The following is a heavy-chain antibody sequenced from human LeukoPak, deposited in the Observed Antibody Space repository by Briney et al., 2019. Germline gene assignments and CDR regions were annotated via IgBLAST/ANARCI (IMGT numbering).Heavy chain of an antibody. CDR1: GFTFSSYS. J-gene: IGHJ5*02. V-gene: IGHV3-21*01. D-gene: IGHD6-13*01. CDR3: ARDYSSTRGSNTWFDP. CDR2: ISSSSSYI. Sequence: GGSLRLSCAASGFTFSSYSMNWVRQAPGKGLEWVSSISSSSSYIYYADSVKGRFTISRDNAKNSLYLQMNSLRAEDTAVYYCARDYSSTRGSNTWFDPWGQGTLVTVSS.